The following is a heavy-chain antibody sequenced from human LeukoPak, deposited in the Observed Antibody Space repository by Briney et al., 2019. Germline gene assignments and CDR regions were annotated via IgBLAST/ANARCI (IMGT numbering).Heavy chain of an antibody. Sequence: PSETLSLTCVVYGGSFSDYYWTWVRQPPGKGLEWIGEINHGGTTKYNPSLKSRVTISIHTSNNQFSLKLNSVTAADTAVYYCARREGTLAGRRWPYSFFYYVDVWGKGTTVTVSS. CDR2: INHGGTT. CDR1: GGSFSDYY. J-gene: IGHJ6*03. CDR3: ARREGTLAGRRWPYSFFYYVDV. D-gene: IGHD6-19*01. V-gene: IGHV4-34*01.